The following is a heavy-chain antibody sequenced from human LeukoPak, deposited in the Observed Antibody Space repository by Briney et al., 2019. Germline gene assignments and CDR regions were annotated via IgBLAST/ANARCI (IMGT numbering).Heavy chain of an antibody. V-gene: IGHV1-18*01. J-gene: IGHJ4*02. D-gene: IGHD3-3*01. CDR2: ISAYNGNT. CDR3: ARDQASTYYDFWSGSAGDYFDY. Sequence: ASVKVSRKASGYTCTSYGISWVRQAPGQGLEWMGWISAYNGNTNYAQKLQGRVTMTTDTSTSTAYMELRSLRSDDTAVYYCARDQASTYYDFWSGSAGDYFDYWGQGTLVTVSS. CDR1: GYTCTSYG.